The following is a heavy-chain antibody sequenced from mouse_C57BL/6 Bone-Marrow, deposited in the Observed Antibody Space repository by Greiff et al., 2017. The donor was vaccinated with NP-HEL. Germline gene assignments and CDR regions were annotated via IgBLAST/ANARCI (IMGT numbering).Heavy chain of an antibody. CDR3: TRLDGYYLYFDY. CDR1: GYTFTSYW. V-gene: IGHV1-5*01. Sequence: EVQLQQSGTVLARPGASVKMSCKTSGYTFTSYWMHWVKQRPGQGLEWIGAFYPGNSDTSYNQKFKGKAKLTAVTSASTAYMELSSLTNEDSAVYYCTRLDGYYLYFDYWGQGTTLTVSS. CDR2: FYPGNSDT. J-gene: IGHJ2*01. D-gene: IGHD2-3*01.